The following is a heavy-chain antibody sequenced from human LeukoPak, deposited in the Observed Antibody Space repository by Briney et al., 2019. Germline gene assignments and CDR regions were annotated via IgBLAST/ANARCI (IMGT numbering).Heavy chain of an antibody. CDR3: ARHTRSYYYDY. D-gene: IGHD3-22*01. V-gene: IGHV4-61*02. CDR2: IYTSGST. CDR1: GDSISSGSYY. Sequence: SETLSLTCTVSGDSISSGSYYWHWIRQPAGKGLEWIGRIYTSGSTNYNPSLKSRVTISVDTSKNQFSLKLSSVTAADTAVYYCARHTRSYYYDYWGQGTLVTVSS. J-gene: IGHJ4*02.